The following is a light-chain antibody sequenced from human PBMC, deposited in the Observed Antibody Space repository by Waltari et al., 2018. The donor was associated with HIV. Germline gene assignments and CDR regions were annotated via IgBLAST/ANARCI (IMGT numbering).Light chain of an antibody. CDR3: QVWDSSSVV. Sequence: YELTQVLSVSVALGQTAKINCEGGNIGSKNVNWYQQKPGQAPVLVIFRDIMRPSGIPERFSGSNSGKSATLTISRAQAGDEGDYYCQVWDSSSVVFATGTKVTVL. CDR2: RDI. V-gene: IGLV3-9*01. CDR1: NIGSKN. J-gene: IGLJ1*01.